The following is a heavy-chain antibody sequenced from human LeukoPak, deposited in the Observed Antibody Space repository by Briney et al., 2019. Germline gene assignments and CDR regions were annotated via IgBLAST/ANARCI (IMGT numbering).Heavy chain of an antibody. J-gene: IGHJ4*02. CDR2: IKTDGTSI. CDR3: AREGHYDSRGPDY. V-gene: IGHV3-74*01. CDR1: GFTFSGYW. D-gene: IGHD3-22*01. Sequence: GGSLRLSCAASGFTFSGYWMHWVRQAPGKGLVWVSRIKTDGTSISYADSVKGRFTVSRDNAKNTLYVQMNSLRAEDTAVYYCAREGHYDSRGPDYWGQGTLVTVPS.